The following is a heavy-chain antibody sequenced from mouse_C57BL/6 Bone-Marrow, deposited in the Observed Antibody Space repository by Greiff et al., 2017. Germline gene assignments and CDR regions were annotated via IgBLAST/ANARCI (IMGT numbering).Heavy chain of an antibody. CDR1: GYTFTDYY. CDR2: INPNNGGT. V-gene: IGHV1-26*01. Sequence: EVQLQQSGPELVKPGASVKISCKASGYTFTDYYMNWVKQSHGKSLEWIGDINPNNGGTSYNQKFKGKATLTVDKSSSTAYMELRSLTSEDSAVYYCASYFDYWGQGTTLTASS. CDR3: ASYFDY. J-gene: IGHJ2*01.